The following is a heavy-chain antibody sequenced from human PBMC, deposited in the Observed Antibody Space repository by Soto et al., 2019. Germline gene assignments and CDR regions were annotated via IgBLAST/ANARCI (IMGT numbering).Heavy chain of an antibody. V-gene: IGHV2-5*02. D-gene: IGHD2-8*02. CDR2: LYWDDDK. Sequence: QITLKESGPTLVKPTQTLTLTCTVSVFSLSTSAVGVGWIRQPPGKSLEWLAFLYWDDDKRYSPSLKSSLTITKDTSKNQVVLAMTNMDPVDTATYYCAHLVVSGLTYYFDYWGHGTLVTVSS. CDR3: AHLVVSGLTYYFDY. CDR1: VFSLSTSAVG. J-gene: IGHJ4*01.